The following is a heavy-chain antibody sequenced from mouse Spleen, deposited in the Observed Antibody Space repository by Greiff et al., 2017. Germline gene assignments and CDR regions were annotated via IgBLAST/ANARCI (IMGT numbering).Heavy chain of an antibody. J-gene: IGHJ2*01. CDR2: INPSSGYT. CDR3: ARGGYPHYFDY. Sequence: VQVVESGAELAKPGASVKLSCKASGYTFTSCWMHWVKQRPGQGLEWIGYINPSSGYTKYNQKFKDKATLTADKSSSTAYMQLSSLTYEDSAVYYCARGGYPHYFDYWGQGTTLTVSS. D-gene: IGHD2-2*01. V-gene: IGHV1-7*01. CDR1: GYTFTSCW.